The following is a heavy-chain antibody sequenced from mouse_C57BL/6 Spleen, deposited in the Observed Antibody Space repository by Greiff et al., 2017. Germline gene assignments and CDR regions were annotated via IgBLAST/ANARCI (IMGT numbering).Heavy chain of an antibody. J-gene: IGHJ2*01. CDR3: ARWDYGNYGGPFDY. CDR2: IYPGSGNT. CDR1: GYTFTDYY. Sequence: QVQLQQSGAELVRPGASVKLSCKASGYTFTDYYINWVKQRPGQGLEWIARIYPGSGNTYYNEKFKGKATLTAEKSSSTAYMQLSSLTAEDSAVYFCARWDYGNYGGPFDYWGQGTTLTVSS. V-gene: IGHV1-76*01. D-gene: IGHD2-1*01.